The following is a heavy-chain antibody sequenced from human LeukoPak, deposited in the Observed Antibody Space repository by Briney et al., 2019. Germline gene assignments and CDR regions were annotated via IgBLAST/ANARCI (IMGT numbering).Heavy chain of an antibody. Sequence: GGSLRLSCAASGFSFSSYTIHWVRQAPGKGLEWVALVSYDGSDKYNADSVKGRSTVSRDNSKNTVYVHMNSLRAEDTAVYYCARDGNYYGSERPYYYYGMDVWGQGTTVTVSS. V-gene: IGHV3-30-3*01. CDR2: VSYDGSDK. CDR1: GFSFSSYT. J-gene: IGHJ6*02. D-gene: IGHD3-10*01. CDR3: ARDGNYYGSERPYYYYGMDV.